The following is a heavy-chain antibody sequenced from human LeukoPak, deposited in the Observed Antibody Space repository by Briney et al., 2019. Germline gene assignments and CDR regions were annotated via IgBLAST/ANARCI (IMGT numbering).Heavy chain of an antibody. D-gene: IGHD6-6*01. CDR2: IYYSGST. Sequence: SETLSLTCAVSGGSISSSNWWTWVRQPPGKGLEGIGIIYYSGSTYYNPSLKSRVTISVDTSKNQFSLKLSSVTAADTAVYYCATRIETSIAAPSAFDYWGQGTLVTVSS. J-gene: IGHJ4*02. CDR1: GGSISSSNW. V-gene: IGHV4-4*02. CDR3: ATRIETSIAAPSAFDY.